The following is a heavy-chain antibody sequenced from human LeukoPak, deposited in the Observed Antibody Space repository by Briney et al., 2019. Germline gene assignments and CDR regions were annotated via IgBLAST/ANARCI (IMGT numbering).Heavy chain of an antibody. J-gene: IGHJ4*02. Sequence: PSETLSLTCTVSGGSISSYYWSWIRQPPGKGLEWIGYIYYSGSTNYNPSLKSRVTISVDTSKNQFSLKLSSVTAADTAVYYCASGGYYYGSGSPYYFDYWGQGTLVTVSS. V-gene: IGHV4-59*01. CDR2: IYYSGST. D-gene: IGHD3-10*01. CDR3: ASGGYYYGSGSPYYFDY. CDR1: GGSISSYY.